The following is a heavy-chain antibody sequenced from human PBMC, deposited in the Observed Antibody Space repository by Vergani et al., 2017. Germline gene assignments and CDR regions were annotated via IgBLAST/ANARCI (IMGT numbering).Heavy chain of an antibody. V-gene: IGHV1-46*03. CDR1: GYSFTSYY. D-gene: IGHD3-22*01. J-gene: IGHJ4*02. Sequence: QVQLVQSGAEVKRPGASVKVSCKASGYSFTSYYMHWVRQAPGQGLEWMGILKPSGGFTRNAQKFQGRVSMTSDTSTSTVYMELSGLRSEDTAVYYCTRGWYYDSIAYWAYWGQGTLVTVSS. CDR2: LKPSGGFT. CDR3: TRGWYYDSIAYWAY.